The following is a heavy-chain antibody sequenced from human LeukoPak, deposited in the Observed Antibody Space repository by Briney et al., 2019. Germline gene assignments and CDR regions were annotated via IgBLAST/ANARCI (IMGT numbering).Heavy chain of an antibody. CDR2: ITSSGGST. V-gene: IGHV3-23*01. J-gene: IGHJ4*02. Sequence: GGSLRLSCAASGFTFSSYAMSWVRQAPGKGLEWVSGITSSGGSTYHADSVKGRFTISRDNSKNTLFLQMSSLRAEDSAIFYCAKGSASGRPYYFDYWGQGILVTVSS. D-gene: IGHD2-15*01. CDR3: AKGSASGRPYYFDY. CDR1: GFTFSSYA.